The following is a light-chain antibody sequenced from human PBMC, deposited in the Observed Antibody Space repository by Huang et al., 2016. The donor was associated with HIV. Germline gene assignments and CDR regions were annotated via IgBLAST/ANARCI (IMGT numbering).Light chain of an antibody. J-gene: IGKJ1*01. V-gene: IGKV3D-15*01. CDR1: RSVSTN. CDR3: QQYNNWPWT. CDR2: VAS. Sequence: EIVMTQSPATLSLSPGERATLSCRASRSVSTNLAWYQQKPGQAPRLLIYVASIRATNIPARFSGSGSGTDFTLTFSSLQPEDFALYYCQQYNNWPWTFGHGTKVEI.